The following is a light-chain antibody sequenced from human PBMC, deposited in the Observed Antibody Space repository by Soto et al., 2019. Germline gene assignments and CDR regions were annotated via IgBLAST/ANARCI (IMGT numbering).Light chain of an antibody. Sequence: QSALTQPPSASGSPGQSVTISCTGTSSDVGAYNYVSWYQQHAGKAPKLVIYEVTKRPSGVPDRFSGSKSANTASLTVSGLQAEDEADYYCSSFASSNTWVFGGGTSSPS. CDR2: EVT. J-gene: IGLJ3*02. CDR3: SSFASSNTWV. V-gene: IGLV2-8*01. CDR1: SSDVGAYNY.